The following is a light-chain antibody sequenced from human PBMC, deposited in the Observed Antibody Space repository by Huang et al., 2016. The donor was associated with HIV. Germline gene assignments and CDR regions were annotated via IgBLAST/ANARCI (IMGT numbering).Light chain of an antibody. J-gene: IGKJ2*01. CDR3: QQSDSTPYT. Sequence: DIQMTKSPSSLSASVGDRVTISCRSSQSFSSSLNWYQQRPGKAPKLLIYAASSLQSGVPSRFSGSGSGTDFSLTINSLQPEDFATYYCQQSDSTPYTFGQGTKLEIK. V-gene: IGKV1-39*01. CDR2: AAS. CDR1: QSFSSS.